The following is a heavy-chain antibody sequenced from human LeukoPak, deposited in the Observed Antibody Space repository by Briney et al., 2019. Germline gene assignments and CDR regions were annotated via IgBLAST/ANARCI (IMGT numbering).Heavy chain of an antibody. J-gene: IGHJ4*02. CDR2: INSDGSST. Sequence: PGGSLRLSCAASGFTFSSYRMHWVRQAPGKGLVWVSRINSDGSSTSYADSVKGRFTISRDNAKNTLYLQMNSLRAEDTAVYYRARTTPFWSGYYFDYWGQGTLVTVSS. CDR1: GFTFSSYR. CDR3: ARTTPFWSGYYFDY. D-gene: IGHD3-3*01. V-gene: IGHV3-74*01.